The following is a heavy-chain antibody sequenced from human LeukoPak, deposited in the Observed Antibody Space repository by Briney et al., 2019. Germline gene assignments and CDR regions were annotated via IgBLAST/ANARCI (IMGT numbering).Heavy chain of an antibody. J-gene: IGHJ4*02. CDR2: IYYSGST. Sequence: SSETLSLTCTVSGGSISGGGYYWSWIRQHPGKGLEWIGYIYYSGSTYYNPSLKSRVTISVDTSKNQFSLKLSSVTAADTAVYYCARGWRGVKYHFDYWGQGTLVTVSS. CDR1: GGSISGGGYY. D-gene: IGHD2-2*01. CDR3: ARGWRGVKYHFDY. V-gene: IGHV4-31*03.